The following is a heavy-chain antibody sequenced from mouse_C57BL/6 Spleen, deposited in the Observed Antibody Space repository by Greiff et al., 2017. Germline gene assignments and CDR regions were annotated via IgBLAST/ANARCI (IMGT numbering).Heavy chain of an antibody. Sequence: QVQLQQPGAELVKPGASVKLSCKASGYTFTSYWMHWVKQRPGQGLEWIGMIHPNSGSTNYNEKLKSKATLTVDKSSSTAYMQLSSLTSEDSAVYYCAREERDGNYGWGRDYWGQGTTLTVSS. J-gene: IGHJ2*01. V-gene: IGHV1-64*01. CDR1: GYTFTSYW. CDR2: IHPNSGST. D-gene: IGHD2-1*01. CDR3: AREERDGNYGWGRDY.